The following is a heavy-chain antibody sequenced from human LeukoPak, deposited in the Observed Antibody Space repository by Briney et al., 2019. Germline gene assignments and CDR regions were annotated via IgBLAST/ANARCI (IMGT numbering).Heavy chain of an antibody. D-gene: IGHD6-13*01. J-gene: IGHJ4*02. Sequence: PGGSLRLSCVASGFSFSNLAMGWVRQAPGNGLEWVSVISDSGDITYYADSVKGRFTISRDNSKNTLYLQMNSLRAEDTAIYHCAGSSSWYYFEYWGQGTLVTVSS. CDR2: ISDSGDIT. V-gene: IGHV3-23*01. CDR3: AGSSSWYYFEY. CDR1: GFSFSNLA.